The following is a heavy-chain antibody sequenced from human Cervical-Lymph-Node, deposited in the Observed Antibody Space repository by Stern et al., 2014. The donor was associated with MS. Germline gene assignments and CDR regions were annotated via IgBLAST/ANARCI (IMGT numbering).Heavy chain of an antibody. D-gene: IGHD6-19*01. J-gene: IGHJ6*02. CDR3: ASSYTGWDNPYHFYGMDV. CDR2: IIPMSGTP. CDR1: GGTFSRYA. V-gene: IGHV1-69*01. Sequence: VQLVESGTEVRKPGSSVKVSCKASGGTFSRYAFSWVRQAPGQGLEWMGGIIPMSGTPNYAKKFQGRVKIIADAYTRTAYMELSSLRYEDAAVYYCASSYTGWDNPYHFYGMDVWGQGTTVADSS.